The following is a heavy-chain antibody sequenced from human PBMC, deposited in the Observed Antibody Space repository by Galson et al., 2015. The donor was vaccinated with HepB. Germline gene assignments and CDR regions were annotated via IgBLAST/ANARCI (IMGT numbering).Heavy chain of an antibody. J-gene: IGHJ6*02. Sequence: SLRLSCAASGFTFSSYAMSWVRQAPGKGLEWVSAISGSGGSTYYADSVKGRFTISRDNSKNTLHLQMNSLRAEDTAVYYCAKDWWAGSGSYYNPIYYYGMDVWGQGTTVTVSS. CDR3: AKDWWAGSGSYYNPIYYYGMDV. CDR1: GFTFSSYA. V-gene: IGHV3-23*01. D-gene: IGHD3-10*01. CDR2: ISGSGGST.